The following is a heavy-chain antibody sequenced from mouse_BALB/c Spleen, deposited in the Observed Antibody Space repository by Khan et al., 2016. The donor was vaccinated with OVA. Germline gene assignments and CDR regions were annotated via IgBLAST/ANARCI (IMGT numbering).Heavy chain of an antibody. Sequence: EVELVESGGDLVKPGGSLKLSCAASGFTFSTYGMSWVRQTPDKRLEWVANVSTGGSYTYYPDSVKGQFTISRDNAKNTLYLQMSSLKSEDTAMFYCTRIAYYYYSEGFAYWGQGTLVTVSA. V-gene: IGHV5-6*01. J-gene: IGHJ3*01. CDR3: TRIAYYYYSEGFAY. D-gene: IGHD1-1*01. CDR1: GFTFSTYG. CDR2: VSTGGSYT.